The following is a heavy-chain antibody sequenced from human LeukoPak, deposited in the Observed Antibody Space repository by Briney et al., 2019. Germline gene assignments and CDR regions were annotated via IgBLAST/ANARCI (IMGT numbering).Heavy chain of an antibody. D-gene: IGHD2-2*01. CDR2: ISDSGGST. J-gene: IGHJ4*02. Sequence: GGSLRLSCAASRSTFSSYALSWVGQAPGKGLAWVSAISDSGGSTYYADSVKGRFTISRVNSKNTLYLQMNSRRAEDTAVYYCAKTTQIVVVPAAVDYWGQGTLVTVSS. CDR1: RSTFSSYA. CDR3: AKTTQIVVVPAAVDY. V-gene: IGHV3-23*01.